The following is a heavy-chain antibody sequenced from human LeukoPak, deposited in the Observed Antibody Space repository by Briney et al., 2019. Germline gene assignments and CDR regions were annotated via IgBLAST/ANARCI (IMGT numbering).Heavy chain of an antibody. J-gene: IGHJ6*03. Sequence: GGSLRLSCAASEFTFSSYNMNWVRQAPGKGLEWVSYISSSSSTIYYADSVKGRFTISRDNAKNSLYLQMNSLRAEDTTVYYCARDRIEQQRTLGRSSNYYYYYYMDVWGKGTTVTVSS. D-gene: IGHD6-13*01. CDR2: ISSSSSTI. CDR1: EFTFSSYN. V-gene: IGHV3-48*01. CDR3: ARDRIEQQRTLGRSSNYYYYYYMDV.